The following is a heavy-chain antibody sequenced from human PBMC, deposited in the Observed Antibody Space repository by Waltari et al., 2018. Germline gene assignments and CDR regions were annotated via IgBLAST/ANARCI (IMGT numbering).Heavy chain of an antibody. J-gene: IGHJ6*03. CDR1: GGYISSYY. D-gene: IGHD2-15*01. CDR3: ASSLRPRSGVVPPYYYYYMDV. V-gene: IGHV4-59*01. Sequence: QVQLQESGPGLVKPSETLSLTCTVSGGYISSYYWSWIRQPPGKGLEWIGYIYYSGSTNYNPSLKSRVTISVDTSKNQFSLKLSSVTAADTAVYYCASSLRPRSGVVPPYYYYYMDVWGKGTTVTVSS. CDR2: IYYSGST.